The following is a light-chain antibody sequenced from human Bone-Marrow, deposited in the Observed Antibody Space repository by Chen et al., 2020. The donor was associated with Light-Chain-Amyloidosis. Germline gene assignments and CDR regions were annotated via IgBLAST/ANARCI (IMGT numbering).Light chain of an antibody. CDR3: QSYQGSSQGV. J-gene: IGLJ3*02. CDR2: EDD. Sequence: NFMMTQPHSVSESPGKPVLISCSRSIGSIATNYVQWYQQRPGSSPTTVIYEDDQRPSGVPDRFSGSIDRSSNSASLTISGLKTEDEADYYCQSYQGSSQGVFGGGTKLTVL. V-gene: IGLV6-57*01. CDR1: IGSIATNY.